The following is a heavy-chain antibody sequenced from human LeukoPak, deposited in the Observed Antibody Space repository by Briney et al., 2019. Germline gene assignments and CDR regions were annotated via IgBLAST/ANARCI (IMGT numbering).Heavy chain of an antibody. CDR1: GGSFSGYY. CDR2: INHSGST. J-gene: IGHJ5*02. D-gene: IGHD6-13*01. V-gene: IGHV4-34*01. Sequence: SETLSLTCAVYGGSFSGYYWSWIRQPPGKGLEWIGEINHSGSTNYNPPLKSRVTISVDTSKNQFSLKLSSVTAADTAVYYCARGPLWGGSWYSWFDPWGQGTLVTVSS. CDR3: ARGPLWGGSWYSWFDP.